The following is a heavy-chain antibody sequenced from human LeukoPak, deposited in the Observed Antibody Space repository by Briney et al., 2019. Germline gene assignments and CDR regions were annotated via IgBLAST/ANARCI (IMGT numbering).Heavy chain of an antibody. V-gene: IGHV3-33*06. CDR1: GFTFSSYG. J-gene: IGHJ4*02. CDR2: IWYDGSNK. CDR3: AKAYYYDSSGYYPTPNYFDY. D-gene: IGHD3-22*01. Sequence: GSLRLSCAASGFTFSSYGMHWVRQAPGKGLEWVAVIWYDGSNKYYADSVKGRFTISRDNSKNTLYLQMNSLRAEDTAVYYCAKAYYYDSSGYYPTPNYFDYWGQGTLVTVSS.